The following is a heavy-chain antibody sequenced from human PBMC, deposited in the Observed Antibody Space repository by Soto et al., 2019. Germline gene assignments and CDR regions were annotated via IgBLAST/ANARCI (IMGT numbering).Heavy chain of an antibody. CDR3: GLEPTGTGGFDY. V-gene: IGHV1-2*02. J-gene: IGHJ4*02. CDR2: IDLDNDNR. CDR1: GHTFTGHH. D-gene: IGHD7-27*01. Sequence: QVQLVQSGAEVKKPGASVKVSCKASGHTFTGHHMHWVRQAPGQGLEWMGYIDLDNDNRAYAQKFQGRVITTRDTSITTAYMELTGLRSDDTAVYFCGLEPTGTGGFDYWGQGTLVTVSS.